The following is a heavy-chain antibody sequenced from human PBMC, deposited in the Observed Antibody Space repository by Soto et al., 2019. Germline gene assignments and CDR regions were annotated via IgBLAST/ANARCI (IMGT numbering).Heavy chain of an antibody. CDR3: ARGGIH. CDR2: ISGSGTT. D-gene: IGHD3-16*01. J-gene: IGHJ4*02. Sequence: PVGSLRLSCVASGYTFNSHEMNWVRQAPGKGLEWISSISGSGTTNYAESVKGRFTISRDNAHKSLFLEMKDLRVEDTAVYYCARGGIHWGQGTLVTVSS. V-gene: IGHV3-48*03. CDR1: GYTFNSHE.